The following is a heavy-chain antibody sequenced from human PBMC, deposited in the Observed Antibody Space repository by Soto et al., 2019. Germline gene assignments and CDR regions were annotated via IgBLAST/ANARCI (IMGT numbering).Heavy chain of an antibody. CDR3: ARVAYTYGWIYDY. Sequence: GGSLRLSCAAAGFTFSSYWMSWVRQAPGKGLQWVVNIKQDASEKYYMDSVRGRFTVSRDNAKNSLYLQMNSLRAEDTAVYFCARVAYTYGWIYDYWGQGSLVTVSS. CDR1: GFTFSSYW. D-gene: IGHD2-2*02. CDR2: IKQDASEK. V-gene: IGHV3-7*01. J-gene: IGHJ4*01.